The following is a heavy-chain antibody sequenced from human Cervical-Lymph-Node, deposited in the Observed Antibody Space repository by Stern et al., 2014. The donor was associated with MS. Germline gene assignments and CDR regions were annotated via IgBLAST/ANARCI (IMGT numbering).Heavy chain of an antibody. Sequence: VQLLESGPGLLRPSETLSLPCTVSGASIPSYYWSWIRQPPGKGLEWIGYIYYSGTTNYNASLKGRVAISIDTAKTQFSLRLSSVTAADTAVYYCARATDLWGQGTLVTVSS. CDR1: GASIPSYY. J-gene: IGHJ5*02. CDR2: IYYSGTT. V-gene: IGHV4-59*01. CDR3: ARATDL.